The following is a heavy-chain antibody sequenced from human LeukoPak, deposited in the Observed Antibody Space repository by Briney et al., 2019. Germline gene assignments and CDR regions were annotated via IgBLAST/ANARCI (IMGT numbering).Heavy chain of an antibody. CDR1: GFTFSSYG. CDR2: ISGSGGST. Sequence: PGGSLRLSCAASGFTFSSYGMSWVRQAPGKGLEWVSGISGSGGSTYYADSVKGRFTISRDNSKNTLYLQMNSLRADDTAVYYCAKGGLVHRFDPWGQGTLVTVSS. V-gene: IGHV3-23*01. J-gene: IGHJ5*02. CDR3: AKGGLVHRFDP.